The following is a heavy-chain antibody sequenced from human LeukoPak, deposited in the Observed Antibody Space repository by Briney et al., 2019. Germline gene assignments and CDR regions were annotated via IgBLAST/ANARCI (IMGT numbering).Heavy chain of an antibody. CDR2: ISYSGST. CDR3: ARWTGLSDAFDI. V-gene: IGHV4-30-4*08. J-gene: IGHJ3*02. CDR1: GGSISSGDYY. D-gene: IGHD3/OR15-3a*01. Sequence: SQTLSLTCTVSGGSISSGDYYWSWIRQPPGKGLEWIGYISYSGSTYYNPSLKSRVTISVDTSKNQFSLKLSSVTAADTAVYYCARWTGLSDAFDIWGQGTMVTVSS.